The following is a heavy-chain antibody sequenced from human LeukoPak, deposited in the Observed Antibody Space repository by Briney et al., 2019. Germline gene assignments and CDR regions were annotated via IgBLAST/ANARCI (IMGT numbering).Heavy chain of an antibody. Sequence: PGGSLRLSCAASGFTFSSYWMHWVRQAPGKGLVWVSRINSDGSSTSYADSVKGRFTISRDNAKNSLYLQMNSLRAEDTAVYYCARELLIAARPWQQLVRDWFDPWGQGTLVTVSS. J-gene: IGHJ5*02. CDR1: GFTFSSYW. V-gene: IGHV3-74*01. D-gene: IGHD6-6*01. CDR3: ARELLIAARPWQQLVRDWFDP. CDR2: INSDGSST.